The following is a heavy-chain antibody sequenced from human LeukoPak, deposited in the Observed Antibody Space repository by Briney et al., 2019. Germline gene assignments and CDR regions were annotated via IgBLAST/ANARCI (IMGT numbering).Heavy chain of an antibody. D-gene: IGHD3-10*01. V-gene: IGHV4-59*01. J-gene: IGHJ4*02. CDR3: AKTAKYYYGSETYYFFEY. Sequence: SETLSLTCTVSGGSISPYYWSWIRQAPGKGLEWIGYIYHTGSSSYNPSLKSRVTMLIDTSKNQFSLKLTSVTPADTAVYYCAKTAKYYYGSETYYFFEYWGQGTLVTVSS. CDR1: GGSISPYY. CDR2: IYHTGSS.